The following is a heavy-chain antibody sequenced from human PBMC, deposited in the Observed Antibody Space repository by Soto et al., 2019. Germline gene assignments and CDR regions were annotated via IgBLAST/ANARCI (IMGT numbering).Heavy chain of an antibody. Sequence: AGGSLRLSCAVSGFTFSSYAMSWVRQAPGKGLEWVSVISSSGGKTYYADSVKGRFTISRDNSKNTLYLQMDSLRADETAVYYCAKVYYYDSSGYTLRESSFDYWGQGTLVTVSS. CDR3: AKVYYYDSSGYTLRESSFDY. CDR1: GFTFSSYA. J-gene: IGHJ4*02. CDR2: ISSSGGKT. D-gene: IGHD3-22*01. V-gene: IGHV3-23*01.